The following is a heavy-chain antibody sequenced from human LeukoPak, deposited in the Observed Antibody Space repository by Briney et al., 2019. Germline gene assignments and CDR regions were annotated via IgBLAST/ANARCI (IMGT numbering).Heavy chain of an antibody. D-gene: IGHD3-22*01. CDR2: IYTSGST. CDR1: GGSISSYY. Sequence: PSETLSLTCTVSGGSISSYYWSWIRQPAGKGLEWIGRIYTSGSTNYNPSLKSRVTISVDTSKNQFSLKLSSVTAADTAVYYCARDLRYQNYYDSSGSKRYGMDVWGQGTTVTVSS. CDR3: ARDLRYQNYYDSSGSKRYGMDV. V-gene: IGHV4-4*07. J-gene: IGHJ6*02.